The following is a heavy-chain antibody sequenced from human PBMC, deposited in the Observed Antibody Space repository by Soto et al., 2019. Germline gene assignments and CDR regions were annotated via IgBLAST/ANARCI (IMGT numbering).Heavy chain of an antibody. J-gene: IGHJ4*02. D-gene: IGHD2-2*01. CDR3: AKDLTVVVPAAMDY. V-gene: IGHV3-23*01. Sequence: LRLSCAASGFTFSSYAMSWVRQAPGKGLEWVSTISGSGGSTYYADSVKGRFTNSRDNSKNTLYLQMNSQRAEETAVKYCAKDLTVVVPAAMDYWGQGTLVTVSS. CDR1: GFTFSSYA. CDR2: ISGSGGST.